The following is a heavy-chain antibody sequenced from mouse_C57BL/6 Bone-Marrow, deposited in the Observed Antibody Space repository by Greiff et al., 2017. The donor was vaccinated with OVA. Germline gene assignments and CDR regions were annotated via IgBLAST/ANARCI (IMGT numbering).Heavy chain of an antibody. CDR2: INPSSGYT. CDR3: ARRTLLDRYFEV. D-gene: IGHD1-1*02. CDR1: GYTFTSYT. J-gene: IGHJ1*03. Sequence: QVHVKQSGAELARPGASVKMSCKASGYTFTSYTMHWVKQRPGQGLEWIGYINPSSGYTKYNQKFKDKATLTADKSSSTAYMQLSSLSPQDSAVYYCARRTLLDRYFEVWGTGTTLTVSS. V-gene: IGHV1-4*01.